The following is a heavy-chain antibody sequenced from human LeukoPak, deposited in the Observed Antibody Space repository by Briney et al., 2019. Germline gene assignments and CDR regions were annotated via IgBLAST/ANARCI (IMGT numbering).Heavy chain of an antibody. CDR1: GFTFTSSA. CDR2: IVVGSGNT. D-gene: IGHD5-24*01. Sequence: SVKVSCKASGFTFTSSAMQWVRQARGQRPEPIGWIVVGSGNTNYAQKFQERVTIPRDMSTSTAYMELSSLRSDDTAVYYCAVLDGYNSEYWGQGTLVTVSS. V-gene: IGHV1-58*02. J-gene: IGHJ4*02. CDR3: AVLDGYNSEY.